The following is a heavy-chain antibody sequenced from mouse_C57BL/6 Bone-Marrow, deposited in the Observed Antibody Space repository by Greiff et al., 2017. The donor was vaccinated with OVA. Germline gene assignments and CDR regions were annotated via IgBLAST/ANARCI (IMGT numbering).Heavy chain of an antibody. CDR1: GYSFTSDY. CDR3: ARGYRRYCYAMDY. J-gene: IGHJ4*01. D-gene: IGHD1-1*01. Sequence: VQLKESGPGLAKPSQTLSLTCSVTGYSFTSDYWNWIRKFPGNKLEYMGYISYSGSTYYYPSLKSRISITRDTSKTQYYLQLNTVTTEDTATYYCARGYRRYCYAMDYWGQGTSVTVSS. CDR2: ISYSGST. V-gene: IGHV3-8*01.